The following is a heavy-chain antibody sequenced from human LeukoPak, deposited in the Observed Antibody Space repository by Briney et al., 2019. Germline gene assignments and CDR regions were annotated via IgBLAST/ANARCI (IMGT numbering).Heavy chain of an antibody. V-gene: IGHV3-21*01. CDR3: ARVLGDDFWSGYYSSYYYYMDI. CDR2: ISSSSYI. J-gene: IGHJ6*03. CDR1: GFTFSSYS. D-gene: IGHD3-3*01. Sequence: PGGSLRLSCAASGFTFSSYSMNWVRQAPGKGLEWVSSISSSSYIYYADSVKGRFTISRDNAKNSLYLQMNSLRAEDTAVYYCARVLGDDFWSGYYSSYYYYMDIWGKGTTVTVSS.